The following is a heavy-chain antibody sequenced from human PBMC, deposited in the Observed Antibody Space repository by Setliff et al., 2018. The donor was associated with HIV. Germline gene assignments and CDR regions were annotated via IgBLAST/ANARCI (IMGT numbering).Heavy chain of an antibody. D-gene: IGHD6-19*01. CDR1: GASITTSSYY. V-gene: IGHV4-39*01. Sequence: SETLSLTCTVSGASITTSSYYWGWIRQPPGKGLEWIGNIHFSGSTYYNPSLKSRVIISVDRPQNQFSLTLISVTAADTAVYYCARVPGYSSGSSYMEVWGKGTTVTVSS. CDR3: ARVPGYSSGSSYMEV. CDR2: IHFSGST. J-gene: IGHJ6*03.